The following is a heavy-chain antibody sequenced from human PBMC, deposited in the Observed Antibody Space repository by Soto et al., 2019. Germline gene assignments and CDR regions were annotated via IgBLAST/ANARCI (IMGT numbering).Heavy chain of an antibody. CDR3: FSQLTTVPTQAFLDY. V-gene: IGHV4-39*05. CDR2: VSYRGGS. J-gene: IGHJ4*02. D-gene: IGHD4-17*01. Sequence: SETPSLPCTVSGGSVTNSCYYGGWTRPSPGTGLEWIGSVSYRGGSYSKYSVKSRATISVDTSKNRLSMSLNSMTASDTAVYFVFSQLTTVPTQAFLDYWGLGAL. CDR1: GGSVTNSCYY.